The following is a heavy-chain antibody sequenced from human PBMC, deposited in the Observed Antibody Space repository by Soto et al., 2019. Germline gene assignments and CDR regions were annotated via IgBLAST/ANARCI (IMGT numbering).Heavy chain of an antibody. CDR1: GYTFTSYG. V-gene: IGHV1-18*01. CDR3: ARSDQYSGPFDI. CDR2: ISAYNGNT. Sequence: QVQLVQSGAEVKKPGASVKVSCKASGYTFTSYGISWVRQAPGQGLEWMGWISAYNGNTNYEQKLQGRVTMTTHTPTRRAYTELRSLRSDDTAVYYGARSDQYSGPFDIWGQGTMVTVSS. D-gene: IGHD6-6*01. J-gene: IGHJ3*02.